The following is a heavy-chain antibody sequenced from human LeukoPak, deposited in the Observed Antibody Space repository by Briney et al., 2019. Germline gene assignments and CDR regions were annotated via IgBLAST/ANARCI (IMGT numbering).Heavy chain of an antibody. CDR3: ARDSDFWSGSNDAFDI. V-gene: IGHV1-18*01. CDR2: ISAYNGNT. J-gene: IGHJ3*02. Sequence: GASVKVPCKASGYTFTSYGITWVRQAPGQGLEWMGWISAYNGNTNYAQKLQGRVTMTTDTSTSTAYMELRSLRSDDTAVYYCARDSDFWSGSNDAFDIWGQGTMVTVSS. D-gene: IGHD3-3*01. CDR1: GYTFTSYG.